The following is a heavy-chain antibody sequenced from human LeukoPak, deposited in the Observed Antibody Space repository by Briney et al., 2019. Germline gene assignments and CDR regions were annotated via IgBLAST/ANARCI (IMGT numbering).Heavy chain of an antibody. J-gene: IGHJ4*02. CDR1: GYTFTSYG. Sequence: GASVKVSCKASGYTFTSYGISWVRQAPGQGLEWMGWISAYNGNTNYAQKLQGRVTMTTDTSTSTAYMELRSLRSDDTAVYYCARDPASMVRGVIINYWGQGTLVTVSS. CDR2: ISAYNGNT. V-gene: IGHV1-18*01. D-gene: IGHD3-10*01. CDR3: ARDPASMVRGVIINY.